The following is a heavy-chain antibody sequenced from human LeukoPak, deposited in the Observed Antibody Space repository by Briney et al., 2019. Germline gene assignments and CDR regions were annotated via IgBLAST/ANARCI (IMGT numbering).Heavy chain of an antibody. CDR1: GFTFSSYW. Sequence: PGGSLRLSCAVSGFTFSSYWMNWVRQAPGKGLEWVASIRQDGGEKSYVDSVKGRFTISRDNTLDSVYLQMSSLRAEDTAVYYCARDGTAAGLYFDLWGHGTLVTVSS. CDR3: ARDGTAAGLYFDL. CDR2: IRQDGGEK. D-gene: IGHD6-13*01. J-gene: IGHJ4*01. V-gene: IGHV3-7*01.